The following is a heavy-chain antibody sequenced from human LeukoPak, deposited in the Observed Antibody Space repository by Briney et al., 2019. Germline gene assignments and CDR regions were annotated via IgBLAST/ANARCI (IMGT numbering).Heavy chain of an antibody. Sequence: SETLSLTCTVSGGSISSGSYYWGWIRQPPGKGLEWIGTIYYSGSTYYNPSLKSRVTIPVDTSKNQFSLKLSSVTAADTAVYYCARHGMQSGYDSYYYYHYYMDVWGKGTTVSVSS. CDR3: ARHGMQSGYDSYYYYHYYMDV. CDR2: IYYSGST. CDR1: GGSISSGSYY. V-gene: IGHV4-39*01. D-gene: IGHD5-12*01. J-gene: IGHJ6*03.